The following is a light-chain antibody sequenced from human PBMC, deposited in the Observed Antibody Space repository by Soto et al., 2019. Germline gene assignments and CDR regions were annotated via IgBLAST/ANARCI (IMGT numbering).Light chain of an antibody. Sequence: DSQLPPSPSFLSASVGDIVPIPCLASQCIGRFFAWYQQKQGKAPKLLNYDASTLRSGVPSRFSGSGSGTEFTLTLISPQPEDFQTYDCKQLNSYPPITCGHGTRLEIK. CDR2: DAS. CDR1: QCIGRF. CDR3: KQLNSYPPIT. V-gene: IGKV1-9*01. J-gene: IGKJ5*01.